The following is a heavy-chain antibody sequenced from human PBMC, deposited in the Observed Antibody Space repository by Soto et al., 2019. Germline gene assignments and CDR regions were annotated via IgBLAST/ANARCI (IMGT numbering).Heavy chain of an antibody. J-gene: IGHJ3*02. V-gene: IGHV1-69*13. CDR3: ARGTMVAPTDAFDI. CDR1: GGTFSSYA. D-gene: IGHD3-10*01. CDR2: IIPIFSTA. Sequence: GASVKVSCKTSGGTFSSYAISWVRQAPGQGLERMGGIIPIFSTANYAQKFQGRVTITADDSTSTAYMELSSLRSEDSAVYYCARGTMVAPTDAFDIWGQGTMVTVSS.